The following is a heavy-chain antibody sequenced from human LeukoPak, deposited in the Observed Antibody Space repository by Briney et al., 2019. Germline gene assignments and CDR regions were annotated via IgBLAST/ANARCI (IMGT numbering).Heavy chain of an antibody. J-gene: IGHJ4*02. Sequence: GASVKVPCKASGFTFTGFYMHWVREAPGQDLEWMGCINPNSGGTYYAQKFQDRVIMTRDTSISTAYMELSRLRSDDTAMYYCARGHNFMITFGGVVVDWGQGTLVTVSS. D-gene: IGHD3-16*02. CDR3: ARGHNFMITFGGVVVD. V-gene: IGHV1-2*02. CDR2: INPNSGGT. CDR1: GFTFTGFY.